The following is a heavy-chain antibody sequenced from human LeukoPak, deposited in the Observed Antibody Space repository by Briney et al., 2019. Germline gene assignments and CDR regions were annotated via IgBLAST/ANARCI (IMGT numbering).Heavy chain of an antibody. D-gene: IGHD2-21*01. CDR2: IYPSSGRT. V-gene: IGHV1-46*01. J-gene: IGHJ4*02. CDR1: GYTFSTYY. Sequence: ASVKGSCKASGYTFSTYYIHWVRQAPGQGLEWMGIIYPSSGRTSYAQNFQGRVTMTRDTSTSTVYMELSSLRSEDTAVYFCARDQGLMQLWWIPDYWGQGSLVIVSS. CDR3: ARDQGLMQLWWIPDY.